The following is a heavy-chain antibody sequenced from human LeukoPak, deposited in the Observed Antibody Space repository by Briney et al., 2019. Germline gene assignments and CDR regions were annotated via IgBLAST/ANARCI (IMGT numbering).Heavy chain of an antibody. V-gene: IGHV3-30*18. Sequence: PGRSLRLSCAASGFTFRNYGMHWVRQAPGKGLEWVAVISYDGSNKYYADSVKGRFTISRDNSKNTVYPQMSSLRGEDTAVYYCAKGVLRFLEWLPFDYWGQGTLVTVSS. D-gene: IGHD3-3*01. J-gene: IGHJ4*02. CDR2: ISYDGSNK. CDR1: GFTFRNYG. CDR3: AKGVLRFLEWLPFDY.